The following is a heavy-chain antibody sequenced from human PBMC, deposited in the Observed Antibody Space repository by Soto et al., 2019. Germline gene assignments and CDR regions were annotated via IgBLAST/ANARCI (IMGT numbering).Heavy chain of an antibody. Sequence: LRLSCAASGFTFSSYAMHWVRQAPGKGLEWVAVISYDGSNKYYADSVKGRFTISRDNSKNTLYLQMNSLRAEDTAVYYCARQGSSSWPRPLDYWGQGTLVTVSS. CDR1: GFTFSSYA. CDR2: ISYDGSNK. D-gene: IGHD6-13*01. CDR3: ARQGSSSWPRPLDY. J-gene: IGHJ4*02. V-gene: IGHV3-30-3*01.